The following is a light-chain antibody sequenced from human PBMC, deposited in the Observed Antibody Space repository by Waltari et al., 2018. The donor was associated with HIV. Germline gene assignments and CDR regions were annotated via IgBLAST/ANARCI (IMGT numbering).Light chain of an antibody. V-gene: IGLV3-21*04. CDR3: QVWDSSSDLNWV. CDR2: GDS. Sequence: SYVLTQPPSVSVAPGKTARITCGGNNIGIKSVNWYQQKPGQAPVLVIYGDSDRPSGIPERFSGSNSGNTATLTISRVEAGDEADYYCQVWDSSSDLNWVFGGGTKLTVL. J-gene: IGLJ3*02. CDR1: NIGIKS.